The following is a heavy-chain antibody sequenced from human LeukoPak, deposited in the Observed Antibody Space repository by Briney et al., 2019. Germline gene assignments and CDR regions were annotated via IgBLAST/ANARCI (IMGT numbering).Heavy chain of an antibody. CDR3: ARDLTGEDVRYRTYYFDY. D-gene: IGHD3-10*02. Sequence: GGSLRLSCAASGFTFSSYWMHWVRQAPGKGLEWVAVISYDGSNKYYADSVKGRFTISRDNSKNTLYLQMNSLRAEDTAVYYCARDLTGEDVRYRTYYFDYWGQGTLVTVSS. J-gene: IGHJ4*02. CDR1: GFTFSSYW. CDR2: ISYDGSNK. V-gene: IGHV3-30-3*01.